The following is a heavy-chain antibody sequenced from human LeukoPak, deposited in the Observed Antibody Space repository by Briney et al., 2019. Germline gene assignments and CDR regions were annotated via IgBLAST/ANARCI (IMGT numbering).Heavy chain of an antibody. J-gene: IGHJ4*02. CDR3: AKATLQGSSSWSHFDY. Sequence: GGSLRLSCAASGFTFSSYGMHWVRQAPGKGLEWVAVISYDGSNKYYADSVKGRFTISRDNSKNTLYLQMNSLRAEDTAVYYCAKATLQGSSSWSHFDYWGQGTLVTVSS. V-gene: IGHV3-30*18. CDR1: GFTFSSYG. D-gene: IGHD6-13*01. CDR2: ISYDGSNK.